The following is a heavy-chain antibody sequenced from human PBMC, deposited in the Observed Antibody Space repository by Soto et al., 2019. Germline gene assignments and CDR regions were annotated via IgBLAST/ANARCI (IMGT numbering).Heavy chain of an antibody. D-gene: IGHD2-15*01. Sequence: SLTCTVSGGSISTYWWSWIRQPPRKGLEWIGYIYYSGSTNYNPSLKSRVTISVDTSKDQFSLKLTSVTAADTAVYYCARSRGSTRSFDYWGQGTLVTV. J-gene: IGHJ4*02. CDR3: ARSRGSTRSFDY. CDR1: GGSISTYW. CDR2: IYYSGST. V-gene: IGHV4-59*01.